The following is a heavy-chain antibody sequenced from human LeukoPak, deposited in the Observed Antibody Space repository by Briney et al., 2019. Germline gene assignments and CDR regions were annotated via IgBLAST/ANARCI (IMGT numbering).Heavy chain of an antibody. V-gene: IGHV3-7*01. CDR3: ARKRYFDC. Sequence: PGGSLRLSCAASGFTFTTYWMSWVRQAPGKGLEWVANINQDGSEKYFVDSVKGRFTISRDNAKNSLYLQMNSLRAEDTAVYYCARKRYFDCWGQGTLVTVSS. CDR2: INQDGSEK. D-gene: IGHD3-9*01. CDR1: GFTFTTYW. J-gene: IGHJ4*02.